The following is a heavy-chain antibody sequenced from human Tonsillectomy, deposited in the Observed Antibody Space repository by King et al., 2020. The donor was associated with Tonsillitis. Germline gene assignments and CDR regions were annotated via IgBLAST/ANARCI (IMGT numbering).Heavy chain of an antibody. Sequence: QLQESGPGLVKPSETLSLTCTVSGGSISSTSYYWGWIRQPPGKGLEWIGSIYYSGSTYYNPSLKSRVTISVDMSKNQFSLKLRSVTAADTAVYYCASHYCGGDCYPIAAFFDYWGQGTLVTVSS. CDR2: IYYSGST. CDR1: GGSISSTSYY. J-gene: IGHJ4*02. D-gene: IGHD2-21*02. V-gene: IGHV4-39*01. CDR3: ASHYCGGDCYPIAAFFDY.